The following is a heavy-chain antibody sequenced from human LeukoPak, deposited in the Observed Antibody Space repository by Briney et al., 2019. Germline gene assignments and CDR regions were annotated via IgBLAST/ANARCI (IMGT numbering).Heavy chain of an antibody. V-gene: IGHV1-46*01. CDR3: ARKWSSRDWFDP. Sequence: ASVKVSCKASGYIFITYSIYWVRQAPGQGLEWIGMINPRGDATIYAQKFQGRVTMTSDTSTTTIYMELSSLKSEDTGLYYCARKWSSRDWFDPWGQGTLVTVSS. J-gene: IGHJ5*02. CDR1: GYIFITYS. D-gene: IGHD2-8*01. CDR2: INPRGDAT.